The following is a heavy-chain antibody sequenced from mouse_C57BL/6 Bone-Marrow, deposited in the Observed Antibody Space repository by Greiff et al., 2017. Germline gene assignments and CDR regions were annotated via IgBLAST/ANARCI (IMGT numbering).Heavy chain of an antibody. D-gene: IGHD4-1*01. CDR2: IYPTSGRT. CDR3: ASSGPLGRSFDY. Sequence: VKLQQPGAELVKPGASVKMSCKASGYTFTSYWITWVKQRPGQGLEWIGDIYPTSGRTNYNEKFKSKAILTVDTSSNTAYMQLSSLTSEDSAVFYWASSGPLGRSFDYWGQGTTLTVSS. J-gene: IGHJ2*01. CDR1: GYTFTSYW. V-gene: IGHV1-55*01.